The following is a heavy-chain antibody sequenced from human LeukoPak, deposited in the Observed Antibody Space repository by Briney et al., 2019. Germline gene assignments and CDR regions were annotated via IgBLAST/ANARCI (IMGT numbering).Heavy chain of an antibody. D-gene: IGHD4-17*01. J-gene: IGHJ4*02. CDR3: ASRFRVSPLYGDLRSKGPFDY. CDR1: GGSFSGYY. CDR2: INHSGST. V-gene: IGHV4-34*01. Sequence: PSETLSLTCAVYGGSFSGYYWSWIRQPPGKGLEWIGEINHSGSTNYNPSLKSRVTISVDTSKNQFSLKLSSVTAADTAVYYCASRFRVSPLYGDLRSKGPFDYWGQGTLVTVSS.